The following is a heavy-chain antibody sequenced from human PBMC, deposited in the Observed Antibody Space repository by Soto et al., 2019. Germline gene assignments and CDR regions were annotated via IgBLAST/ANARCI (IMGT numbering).Heavy chain of an antibody. CDR3: ARAYCSGGSCYYYYGMDV. J-gene: IGHJ6*02. V-gene: IGHV1-2*02. CDR2: TNPNSGGT. D-gene: IGHD2-15*01. CDR1: GYTSTGYY. Sequence: ASVKVSCKASGYTSTGYYMHWVRQAPGQGLEWMGWTNPNSGGTNYAQKFQGRVTMTRDTSISTAYMELSRLRSDDTAVYYCARAYCSGGSCYYYYGMDVWGQGTTVTVSS.